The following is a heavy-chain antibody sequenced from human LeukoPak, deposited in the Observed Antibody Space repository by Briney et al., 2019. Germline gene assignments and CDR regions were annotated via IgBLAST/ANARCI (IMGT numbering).Heavy chain of an antibody. CDR3: ARSHYSGSGSYLHGTDV. D-gene: IGHD3-10*01. V-gene: IGHV1-2*02. Sequence: ASVNVSCKASGYTFIGYYIHWVRQAPGQELEWMGWINPNSGLSRYAQKIQGRVTMTRDTSISTAYMEVSGLRSDDTAVYYCARSHYSGSGSYLHGTDVWGQGTTVSVSS. CDR1: GYTFIGYY. J-gene: IGHJ6*02. CDR2: INPNSGLS.